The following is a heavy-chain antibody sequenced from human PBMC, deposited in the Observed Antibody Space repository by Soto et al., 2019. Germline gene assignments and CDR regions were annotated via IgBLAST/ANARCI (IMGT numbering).Heavy chain of an antibody. CDR2: ISYDGSNK. V-gene: IGHV3-30-3*01. Sequence: PGGSLRLSCAASGFTFSSYAMHWVRQAPGKGLEWVAVISYDGSNKYYADSVKGRFTISRDNSKNTLYLEMNSLSAEDTAVYYCARESEDLTSKFDYWGQGTLVTVSS. CDR1: GFTFSSYA. J-gene: IGHJ4*02. CDR3: ARESEDLTSKFDY.